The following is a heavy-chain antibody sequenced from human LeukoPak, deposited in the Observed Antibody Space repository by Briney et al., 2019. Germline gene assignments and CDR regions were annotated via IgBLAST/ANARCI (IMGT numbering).Heavy chain of an antibody. J-gene: IGHJ3*02. Sequence: GGSLRLSCAASGFTFSDYYMSWIRQAPGKGLEWVSYISSSGSIIYYADSVKGRFTISRGNAKNSLYLQLNSLRAEDTAVYYCARDFCSSTSCYEDAFDIWGQGTMVTVSS. D-gene: IGHD2-2*01. CDR3: ARDFCSSTSCYEDAFDI. V-gene: IGHV3-11*04. CDR2: ISSSGSII. CDR1: GFTFSDYY.